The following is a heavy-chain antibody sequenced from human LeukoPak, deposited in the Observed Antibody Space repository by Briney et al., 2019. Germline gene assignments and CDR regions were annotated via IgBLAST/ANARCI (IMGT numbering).Heavy chain of an antibody. CDR1: GFTVSSNY. D-gene: IGHD3-10*01. Sequence: GGSLRLSCAASGFTVSSNYMNWVRQAPGKGLEWVSVIYSGGSTYYTDSVKGRFTISRDNAKNSLYLQMNSLRAGDTAVYYCARLLLWFGELSVDAFDIWGQGTMVTVSS. CDR3: ARLLLWFGELSVDAFDI. CDR2: IYSGGST. V-gene: IGHV3-53*01. J-gene: IGHJ3*02.